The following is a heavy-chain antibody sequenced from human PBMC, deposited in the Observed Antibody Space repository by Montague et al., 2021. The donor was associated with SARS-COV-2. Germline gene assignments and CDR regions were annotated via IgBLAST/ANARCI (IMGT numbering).Heavy chain of an antibody. CDR1: GFTFSSYA. J-gene: IGHJ3*02. CDR3: AREGLATVTLDAFDI. D-gene: IGHD4-17*01. CDR2: ISYDGSNK. Sequence: SLRLSCAASGFTFSSYAMHWVRQAPGKGLEWVAVISYDGSNKYYADSVKGRFTISRDNSKNTLYLQMNSLRAEDTAVYYCAREGLATVTLDAFDIWGQGKMATVS. V-gene: IGHV3-30-3*01.